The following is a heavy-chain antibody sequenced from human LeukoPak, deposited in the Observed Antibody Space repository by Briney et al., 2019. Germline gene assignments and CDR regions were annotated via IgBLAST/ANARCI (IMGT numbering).Heavy chain of an antibody. D-gene: IGHD6-19*01. V-gene: IGHV4-59*01. CDR2: IYYSGST. CDR1: GGSISSYY. CDR3: ARTGIAVAGTNLFDY. J-gene: IGHJ4*02. Sequence: PSETLSLTCTVSGGSISSYYWSWIRQPPGKGLEWIGYIYYSGSTNYNPSLKSRVTISVDTSKNQFSLKLSSVTAADTAVYYCARTGIAVAGTNLFDYWDQGTLVTVSS.